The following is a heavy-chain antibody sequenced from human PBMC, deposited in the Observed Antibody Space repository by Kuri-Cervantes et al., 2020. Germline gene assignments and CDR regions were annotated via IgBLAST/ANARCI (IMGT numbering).Heavy chain of an antibody. CDR1: GGSISSGGYY. Sequence: SQTLSLTCTVSGGSISSGGYYWSWIRQHPGKGLEWIGYIYYSGSTYYNPSLKSRVTISVDTSKNQFSLKLSSVTAADTAVYYCAGTSMVRGVIRSHYYYYGMDVWGHGTTVTVSS. CDR2: IYYSGST. CDR3: AGTSMVRGVIRSHYYYYGMDV. D-gene: IGHD3-10*01. V-gene: IGHV4-31*03. J-gene: IGHJ6*02.